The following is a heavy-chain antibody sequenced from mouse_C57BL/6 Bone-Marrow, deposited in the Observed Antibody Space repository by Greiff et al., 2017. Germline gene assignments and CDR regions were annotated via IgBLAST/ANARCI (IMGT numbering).Heavy chain of an antibody. V-gene: IGHV1-82*01. CDR2: IYPGDGDT. D-gene: IGHD2-1*01. Sequence: QVQLKQSGPELVKPGASVKISCKASGYAFSSSWMNWVKQRPGKGLEWIGRIYPGDGDTNYNGKFKGKATLTADKSSSTAYMQLSSLTSEDSAVYFCARIYYGPWYFDVWGTGTTVTVSS. CDR3: ARIYYGPWYFDV. CDR1: GYAFSSSW. J-gene: IGHJ1*03.